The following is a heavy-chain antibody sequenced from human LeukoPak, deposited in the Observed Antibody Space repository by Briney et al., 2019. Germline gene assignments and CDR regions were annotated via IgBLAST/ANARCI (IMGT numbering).Heavy chain of an antibody. CDR1: GYTFTSYG. J-gene: IGHJ4*02. CDR3: ARLITFGGSRGQKDY. CDR2: IIPIFGTA. V-gene: IGHV1-69*13. Sequence: ASVKVSCKTSGYTFTSYGISWVRQAPGQGLEWMGGIIPIFGTANYAQKFQGRVTITADESTSTAYMELSSLRSEDTAVYYCARLITFGGSRGQKDYWGQGTLVTVSS. D-gene: IGHD3-16*01.